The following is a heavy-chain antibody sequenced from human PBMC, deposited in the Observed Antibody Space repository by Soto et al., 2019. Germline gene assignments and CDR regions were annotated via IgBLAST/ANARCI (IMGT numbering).Heavy chain of an antibody. D-gene: IGHD1-26*01. J-gene: IGHJ4*02. Sequence: SETLSLTCAVYGGSSSGWYWTWIRQSPVKGLEWIGEISSGSTNYNPSLKSRVTISADMSKNQFSLKLTSVTAADTAIYYCARGPYSRGVGATNPSNWGQGTQVTVSS. CDR3: ARGPYSRGVGATNPSN. CDR2: ISSGST. CDR1: GGSSSGWY. V-gene: IGHV4-34*01.